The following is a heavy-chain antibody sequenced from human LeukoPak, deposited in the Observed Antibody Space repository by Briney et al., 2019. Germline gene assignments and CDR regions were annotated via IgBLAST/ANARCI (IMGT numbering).Heavy chain of an antibody. Sequence: PGGSLRLSCAASGFTFSSYSMNWVRQAPGKGLEWVSSISSSSSYIYYADSVKGRFTISRDNSKNTLYLQMNSLRAEDTAVYYCAKGVRYYGSGSFPFDYWGQGTLVTVSS. J-gene: IGHJ4*02. V-gene: IGHV3-21*04. CDR2: ISSSSSYI. D-gene: IGHD3-10*01. CDR1: GFTFSSYS. CDR3: AKGVRYYGSGSFPFDY.